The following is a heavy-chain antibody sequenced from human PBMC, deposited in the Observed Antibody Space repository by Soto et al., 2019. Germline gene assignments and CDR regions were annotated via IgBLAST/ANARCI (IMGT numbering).Heavy chain of an antibody. D-gene: IGHD3-3*01. CDR2: INSDGSST. V-gene: IGHV3-74*01. CDR1: GFTFSSYW. Sequence: GGSLRLSCAASGFTFSSYWMHWVRQAPGKGLVWVSRINSDGSSTSYADSVKGRFTISRDNAKNTMYLQMNSLRAEDTAVYYCAKKGQDDFWSGYSLPAYWGQGTLVTVSS. J-gene: IGHJ4*02. CDR3: AKKGQDDFWSGYSLPAY.